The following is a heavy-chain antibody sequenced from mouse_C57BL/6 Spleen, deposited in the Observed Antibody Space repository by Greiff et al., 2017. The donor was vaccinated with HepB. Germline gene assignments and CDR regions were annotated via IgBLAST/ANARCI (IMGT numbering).Heavy chain of an antibody. V-gene: IGHV14-1*01. CDR2: IDPEDGDT. CDR3: TTYDYGSEGCAD. Sequence: VQLQQSGAELVMPGASVKLSCTASGFNIQDYYMHWVKQRPDQGLEWIGRIDPEDGDTESAPKFQGKATMTADTSSNTAYLQLSSLTSEDTAVYYGTTYDYGSEGCADWGQGTLVTVSA. CDR1: GFNIQDYY. D-gene: IGHD1-1*01. J-gene: IGHJ3*01.